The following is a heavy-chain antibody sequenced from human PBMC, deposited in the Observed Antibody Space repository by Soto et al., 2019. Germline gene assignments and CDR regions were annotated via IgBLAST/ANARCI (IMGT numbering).Heavy chain of an antibody. V-gene: IGHV4-30-2*01. CDR2: IYQSGGT. CDR1: GGSISSGGYS. Sequence: QLQLQESGSGLVKPSQTLSLPCAVSGGSISSGGYSWSWIRQPPGKGLEWIGYIYQSGGTYYNPSLKRRVTISLERSKNQCSLKLSSVTAADTAVYYFASGWVTTLHYWGQGTLVTVSS. J-gene: IGHJ4*02. CDR3: ASGWVTTLHY. D-gene: IGHD4-17*01.